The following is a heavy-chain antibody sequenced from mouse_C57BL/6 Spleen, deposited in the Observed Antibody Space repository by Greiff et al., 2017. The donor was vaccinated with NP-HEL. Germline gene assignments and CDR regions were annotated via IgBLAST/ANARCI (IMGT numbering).Heavy chain of an antibody. CDR2: IDPSDSET. Sequence: QVQLQQSGAELVRPGSSVKLSCKASGYTFTSYWMHWVKQRPIQGLEWIGNIDPSDSETHYNQKFKDKATLTVDKSSSTAYMQLSSLTSEDSAVYYCASLTGTGAYWGQGTLVTVSA. CDR1: GYTFTSYW. CDR3: ASLTGTGAY. J-gene: IGHJ3*01. V-gene: IGHV1-52*01. D-gene: IGHD4-1*01.